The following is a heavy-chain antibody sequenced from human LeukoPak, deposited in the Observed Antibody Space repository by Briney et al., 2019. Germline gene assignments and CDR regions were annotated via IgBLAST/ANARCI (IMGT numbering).Heavy chain of an antibody. CDR3: ARASYYDFWSGHSYFDY. CDR2: IYYSGST. V-gene: IGHV4-30-4*08. CDR1: GGSISSGDYY. D-gene: IGHD3-3*01. J-gene: IGHJ4*02. Sequence: SETLSLTCTVSGGSISSGDYYWSWIRQPPGKGLEWIGYIYYSGSTYYNPSLKSRVTISVDTSKNQFSLKLSSVTAADTAVYYCARASYYDFWSGHSYFDYWGQGTLVTVSS.